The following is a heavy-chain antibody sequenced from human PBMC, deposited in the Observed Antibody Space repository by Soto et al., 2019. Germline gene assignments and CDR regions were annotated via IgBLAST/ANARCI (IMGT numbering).Heavy chain of an antibody. CDR2: IIPIFGTA. J-gene: IGHJ6*02. CDR1: GGTFSSYA. V-gene: IGHV1-69*13. CDR3: ASGYFDWQIYYYGMDV. D-gene: IGHD3-9*01. Sequence: SVKVSCKASGGTFSSYAISWVRQAPGQGLEWMGGIIPIFGTANYAQKFQGRVTITADESTSTAYMELSSLRSEDTAVYYCASGYFDWQIYYYGMDVWGQGTTVTVSS.